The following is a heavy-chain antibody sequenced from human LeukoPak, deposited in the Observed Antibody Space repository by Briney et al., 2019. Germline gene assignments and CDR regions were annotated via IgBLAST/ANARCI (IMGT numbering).Heavy chain of an antibody. V-gene: IGHV1-18*01. D-gene: IGHD3-10*01. J-gene: IGHJ4*02. CDR1: GYTFTSYG. CDR2: ISAYNGNT. CDR3: ARDGPRLLWFGELSLDY. Sequence: ASVKVSCKASGYTFTSYGISWVRQAPGQGLEWMGWISAYNGNTNYAQKLQGRVTMTTDTSTSTAYMELRSLRSDDTAVYYCARDGPRLLWFGELSLDYWGQGPLVTVSS.